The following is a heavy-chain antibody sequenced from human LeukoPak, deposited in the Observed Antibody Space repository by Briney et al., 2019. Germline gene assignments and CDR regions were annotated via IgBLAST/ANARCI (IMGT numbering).Heavy chain of an antibody. J-gene: IGHJ5*02. CDR3: ALETDICSSNSCYSTGFDP. Sequence: GGSLRLSCAASGFTFSSYDMHWVRQATGKGLEWVSAIGTAGDTYYPGSVKGRFTISRENAKNSLYLQMNSLRAGDTAVYYCALETDICSSNSCYSTGFDPWGQGTLVTVSS. D-gene: IGHD2-2*01. CDR1: GFTFSSYD. CDR2: IGTAGDT. V-gene: IGHV3-13*01.